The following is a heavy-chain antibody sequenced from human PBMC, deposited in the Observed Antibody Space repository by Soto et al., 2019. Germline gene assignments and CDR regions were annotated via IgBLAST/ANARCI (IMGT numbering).Heavy chain of an antibody. Sequence: GGSLRLSCAASGFTFSSYTMHWVRQAPGKGLEWVALISYDDGTNKYYADSVKGRFTISRDNSKNTLNLQMNSLSTEDTAVYYCAQGWLQFQALCKGWGQGTLVTVSS. D-gene: IGHD2-15*01. CDR1: GFTFSSYT. CDR3: AQGWLQFQALCKG. J-gene: IGHJ4*02. CDR2: ISYDDGTNK. V-gene: IGHV3-30-3*01.